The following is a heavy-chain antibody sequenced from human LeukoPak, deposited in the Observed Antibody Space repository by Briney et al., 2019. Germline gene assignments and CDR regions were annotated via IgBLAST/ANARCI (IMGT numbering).Heavy chain of an antibody. D-gene: IGHD2-2*01. CDR1: GGTFSSYA. CDR2: IIPIFGTA. J-gene: IGHJ6*04. V-gene: IGHV1-69*05. Sequence: SVKVSCKASGGTFSSYAISWVRQAPGQELEWMGGIIPIFGTANYAQKFQGRVTITTDESTSTAYMELSSLRSEDTAVYYCAGDGALGYCSSTSCYSNLDVWGKGTTVTVSS. CDR3: AGDGALGYCSSTSCYSNLDV.